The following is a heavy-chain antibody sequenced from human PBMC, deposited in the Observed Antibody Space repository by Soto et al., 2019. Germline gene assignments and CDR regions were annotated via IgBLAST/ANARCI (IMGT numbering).Heavy chain of an antibody. V-gene: IGHV4-4*02. D-gene: IGHD5-12*01. CDR1: SGSISSSNW. CDR3: ARGGYSGYDSGYFDY. Sequence: NPSETLSLTCAVSSGSISSSNWWSWVRQPPGKGLEWIGEIYHSGSTNYNPSLKSRVTISVDKSKNQFSLKLSSVTAADTAVYYCARGGYSGYDSGYFDYWGQGTLVTVSS. CDR2: IYHSGST. J-gene: IGHJ4*02.